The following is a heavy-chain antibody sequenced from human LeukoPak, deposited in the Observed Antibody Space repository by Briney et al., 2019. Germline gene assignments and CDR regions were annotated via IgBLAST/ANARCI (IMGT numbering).Heavy chain of an antibody. CDR2: INHSGST. D-gene: IGHD2-2*01. CDR1: GGSFSGYY. J-gene: IGHJ5*02. CDR3: ARGGIVVVPAARPTWFDP. V-gene: IGHV4-34*01. Sequence: SETLSLTCAVYGGSFSGYYWSWIRQPPGKGLEWIGEINHSGSTNYNPSLKSRVTISVDTSKNQFSLKLSSVTAADTAVYYCARGGIVVVPAARPTWFDPWGQGTPVTVSS.